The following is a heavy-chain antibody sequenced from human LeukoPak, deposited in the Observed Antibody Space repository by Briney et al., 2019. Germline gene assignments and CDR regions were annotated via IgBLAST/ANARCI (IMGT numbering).Heavy chain of an antibody. J-gene: IGHJ5*02. V-gene: IGHV4-39*01. Sequence: SETLSLTCTVSGGSISSSSYHWGWIRQPPGKGLEWIGSIYYSGSTYYNPSLKSRVTISVDTSKNQFSLKLSSVTAADTAVYYCARRYTGDNWFDPWGQGTLVTVSS. CDR2: IYYSGST. CDR1: GGSISSSSYH. D-gene: IGHD1-14*01. CDR3: ARRYTGDNWFDP.